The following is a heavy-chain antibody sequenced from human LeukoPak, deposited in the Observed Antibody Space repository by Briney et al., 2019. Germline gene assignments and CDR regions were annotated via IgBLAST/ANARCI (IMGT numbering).Heavy chain of an antibody. CDR1: GGTFSSYA. J-gene: IGHJ4*02. D-gene: IGHD5-12*01. Sequence: GASVKVSCKAPGGTFSSYAISWVRQAPGQGLEWMGGIIPIFGTANYAQKFQGRVTITADESTSTAYMELSSLRSGDTAVYYCARDAPLRQFDYWGQGTLVTVSS. CDR2: IIPIFGTA. V-gene: IGHV1-69*13. CDR3: ARDAPLRQFDY.